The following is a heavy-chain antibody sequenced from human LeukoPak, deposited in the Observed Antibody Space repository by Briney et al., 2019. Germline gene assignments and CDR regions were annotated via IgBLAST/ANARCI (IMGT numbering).Heavy chain of an antibody. CDR2: INHSGST. Sequence: PSETLSLTCAVYGGSFSGYYWSWIRQPPGKGLEWIGEINHSGSTNYNPSLKSRVTISVDTSKNQFSLKLSSVTAADTAVYYCARGKLTYYYDSSGYYTANWFDPWGQGTLVTVSS. V-gene: IGHV4-34*01. J-gene: IGHJ5*02. CDR1: GGSFSGYY. CDR3: ARGKLTYYYDSSGYYTANWFDP. D-gene: IGHD3-22*01.